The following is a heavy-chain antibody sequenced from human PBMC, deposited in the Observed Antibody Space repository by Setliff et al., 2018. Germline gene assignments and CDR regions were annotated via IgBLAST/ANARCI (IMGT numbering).Heavy chain of an antibody. CDR2: INHSGST. CDR3: ARAGIAAPFDY. J-gene: IGHJ4*02. CDR1: GGSFSGYY. D-gene: IGHD6-13*01. V-gene: IGHV4-34*01. Sequence: SETLSLTCAVYGGSFSGYYWSWIRQPQGKGLEWIGEINHSGSTNYNPSLKSRVTISVDTSKNQFSLKLSSVTAADTAVYYCARAGIAAPFDYWGQGTLVTVSS.